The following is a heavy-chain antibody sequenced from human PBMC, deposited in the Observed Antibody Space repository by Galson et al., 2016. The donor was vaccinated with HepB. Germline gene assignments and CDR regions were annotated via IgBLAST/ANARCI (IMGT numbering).Heavy chain of an antibody. Sequence: SCKASGYTFTTYYMHWVRQAPGQGLEWMGMINPSGDSTNYAQKFQGRVTMTRDTSTSTVYMGLSSLRSEDTAVYYCARERVYYYGPGSYYTLDYWGQGTLVTVSS. D-gene: IGHD3-10*01. V-gene: IGHV1-46*01. J-gene: IGHJ4*02. CDR1: GYTFTTYY. CDR2: INPSGDST. CDR3: ARERVYYYGPGSYYTLDY.